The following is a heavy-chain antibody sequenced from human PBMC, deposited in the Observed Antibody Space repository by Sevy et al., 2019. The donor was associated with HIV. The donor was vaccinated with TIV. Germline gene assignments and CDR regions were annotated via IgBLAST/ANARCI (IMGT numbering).Heavy chain of an antibody. CDR2: IIPIFGTA. CDR1: GGTFSSYA. D-gene: IGHD1-26*01. CDR3: ASPPSIVGATIQPLDY. J-gene: IGHJ4*02. V-gene: IGHV1-69*13. Sequence: ASVKVSCKASGGTFSSYAISWVRQAPGQGLEWMGGIIPIFGTANYAQKFQGRVTITADESTSTAYMELSSLRSEDTAVYYCASPPSIVGATIQPLDYWGQGTLVTVSS.